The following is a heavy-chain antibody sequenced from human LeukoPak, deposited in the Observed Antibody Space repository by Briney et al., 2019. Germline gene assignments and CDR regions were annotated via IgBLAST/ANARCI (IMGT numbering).Heavy chain of an antibody. Sequence: PSETLSLTCTVSGGSFSGYYWSWIRQPPGKGLEWIGEINHSGSTNYNPSLKSRVTISVDTSKNQFSLKLSSVTAADTAVYYCARLGWYGDYWGQGTLVTVSS. J-gene: IGHJ4*02. CDR2: INHSGST. CDR1: GGSFSGYY. CDR3: ARLGWYGDY. D-gene: IGHD6-19*01. V-gene: IGHV4-34*01.